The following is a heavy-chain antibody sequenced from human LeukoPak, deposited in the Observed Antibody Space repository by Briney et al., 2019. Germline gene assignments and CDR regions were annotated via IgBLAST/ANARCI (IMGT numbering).Heavy chain of an antibody. CDR2: IIPILGIA. CDR1: GGTFSSYA. D-gene: IGHD1-1*01. Sequence: GASVKVSCKASGGTFSSYAISWVRQAPGQGLEWMGRIIPILGIANYAQKFQGRVTITADKSTSTAYMELSSLRSEDTAVYYCARGRRRNWNDRRYYFDYWGQGTLVTVSS. V-gene: IGHV1-69*04. CDR3: ARGRRRNWNDRRYYFDY. J-gene: IGHJ4*02.